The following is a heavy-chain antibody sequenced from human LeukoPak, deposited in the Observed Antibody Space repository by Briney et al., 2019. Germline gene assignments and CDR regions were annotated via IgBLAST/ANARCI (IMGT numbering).Heavy chain of an antibody. CDR3: ARDDRSGYYAD. V-gene: IGHV1-18*01. Sequence: ASVKVSCKASGYTFISYGISWMRQAPGQGLEWMGWFSAYNGNTNNAQKFQGRVTVTTDTSTSTAYMELRSLRSDDTAVYYCARDDRSGYYADWGQGPLVTVSS. J-gene: IGHJ4*02. CDR1: GYTFISYG. D-gene: IGHD3-22*01. CDR2: FSAYNGNT.